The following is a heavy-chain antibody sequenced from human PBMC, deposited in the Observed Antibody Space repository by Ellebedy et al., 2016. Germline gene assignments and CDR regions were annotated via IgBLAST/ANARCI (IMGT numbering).Heavy chain of an antibody. CDR3: ARVDNAWYGYYFDT. Sequence: GGSLRLXXAASGFSFSSYWTHWVRQAPGKGLVWVSRIRSDGTITNYADSVKGRFTVSRDNATHTPYLQMHSLRAEDTAVYYCARVDNAWYGYYFDTWGQGTLVTVSS. V-gene: IGHV3-74*01. D-gene: IGHD6-13*01. J-gene: IGHJ4*02. CDR2: IRSDGTIT. CDR1: GFSFSSYW.